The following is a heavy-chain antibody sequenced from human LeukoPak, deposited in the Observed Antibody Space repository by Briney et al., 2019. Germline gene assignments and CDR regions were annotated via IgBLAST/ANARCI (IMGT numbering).Heavy chain of an antibody. Sequence: SETLSLTCAVYGGSFSGYYWSWIRQPPGKGLEWIGEINHSGSTNYNPSLKSRVTISVDTSKNQFSLKLSSVTAADTAVYYCARAGGLLWFGESPYNWFDPWGQGTLVTVSS. D-gene: IGHD3-10*01. J-gene: IGHJ5*02. CDR3: ARAGGLLWFGESPYNWFDP. V-gene: IGHV4-34*01. CDR2: INHSGST. CDR1: GGSFSGYY.